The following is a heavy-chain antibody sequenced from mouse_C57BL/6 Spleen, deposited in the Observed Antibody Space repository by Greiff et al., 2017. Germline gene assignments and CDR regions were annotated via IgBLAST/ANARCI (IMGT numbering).Heavy chain of an antibody. V-gene: IGHV1-22*01. D-gene: IGHD2-4*01. CDR3: ARKGYDYDEGPWFAY. Sequence: EVQLQQSGPELVKPGASVKMSCKASGYTFTDYNMHWVKQSHGKSLEWIGYINPNNGGTSYNQKFKGKATLTVNKSSSTAYMELRSLTSEDSAVYYCARKGYDYDEGPWFAYWGQGTLVTVSA. CDR2: INPNNGGT. J-gene: IGHJ3*01. CDR1: GYTFTDYN.